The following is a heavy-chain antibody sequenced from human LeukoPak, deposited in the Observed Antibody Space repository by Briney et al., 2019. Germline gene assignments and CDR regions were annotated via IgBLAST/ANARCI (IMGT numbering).Heavy chain of an antibody. CDR1: GFTVSSNY. Sequence: GGSLRLSCAASGFTVSSNYMSWVRQAPGRGLEWVSVIYSGDSTFYADSVKGRFTISRGNSKDTLYLQMNSLRAEDTAVYYCARALGDAFDIWGQGTMVTVSS. CDR2: IYSGDST. J-gene: IGHJ3*02. V-gene: IGHV3-53*01. D-gene: IGHD3-16*01. CDR3: ARALGDAFDI.